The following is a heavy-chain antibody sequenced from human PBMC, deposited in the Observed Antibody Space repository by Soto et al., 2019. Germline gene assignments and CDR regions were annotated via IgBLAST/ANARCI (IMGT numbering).Heavy chain of an antibody. CDR1: GGTFSTYG. CDR3: ARVVMASVPASFYCGLDV. J-gene: IGHJ6*02. V-gene: IGHV1-69*18. D-gene: IGHD5-12*01. Sequence: QVQLVQSGAELRKPGSSVTVSCKASGGTFSTYGITWVRQAPGQGLEWMGNIIPLISTANYAQRSRGRDTITADESTTTASMELTSLTAEVEVVYCCARVVMASVPASFYCGLDVWGQGTTVGVSS. CDR2: IIPLISTA.